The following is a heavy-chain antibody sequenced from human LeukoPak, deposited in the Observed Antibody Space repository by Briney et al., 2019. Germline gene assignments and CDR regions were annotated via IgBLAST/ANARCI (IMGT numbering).Heavy chain of an antibody. CDR1: GFTFSNHG. CDR2: IWYDGRDE. CDR3: ASVSGDGDPTHYGMDV. J-gene: IGHJ6*04. Sequence: PGRSLILSCVASGFTFSNHGMHWVRQAPGKGMEWVAVIWYDGRDEYYEDSVKGRSTVSRDNSKNTLYLQMHSLRVEDTAVYYCASVSGDGDPTHYGMDVWGKGTTVTVSS. V-gene: IGHV3-33*01. D-gene: IGHD4-17*01.